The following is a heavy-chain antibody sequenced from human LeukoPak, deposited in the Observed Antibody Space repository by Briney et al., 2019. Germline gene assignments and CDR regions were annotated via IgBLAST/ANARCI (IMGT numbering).Heavy chain of an antibody. J-gene: IGHJ4*02. D-gene: IGHD3-3*01. CDR1: GYTFTGYY. Sequence: ASVKVSCKASGYTFTGYYMHWVRQAPGQGLEWMGWINPNSGGTNYAQKFQGRVTMARDTSISTAYMELSRLRSDDTAVYYCARVRGYYDFWSGYYYFDYWGQGTLVTVSS. CDR3: ARVRGYYDFWSGYYYFDY. CDR2: INPNSGGT. V-gene: IGHV1-2*02.